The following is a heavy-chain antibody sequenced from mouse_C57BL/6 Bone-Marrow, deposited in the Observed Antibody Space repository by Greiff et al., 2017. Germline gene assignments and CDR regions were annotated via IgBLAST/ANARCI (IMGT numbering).Heavy chain of an antibody. CDR1: GFTFSSYA. D-gene: IGHD3-1*01. CDR3: ARGKRRAYDYAMDY. V-gene: IGHV5-4*01. Sequence: EVQLMESGGGLVKPGGSLKLSCAASGFTFSSYAMSWVRQTPEKRLEWVATISDGGSYTYYPDHVKGRFTISRDNAKNNRYLQMRHLKSEDTAMYYCARGKRRAYDYAMDYWGQGTSVTVSS. J-gene: IGHJ4*01. CDR2: ISDGGSYT.